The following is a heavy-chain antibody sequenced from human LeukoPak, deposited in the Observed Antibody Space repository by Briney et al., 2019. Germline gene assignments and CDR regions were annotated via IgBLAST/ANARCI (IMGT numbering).Heavy chain of an antibody. CDR3: VKVPVFSLTISEVVTDDAFDI. CDR1: GFTFSSYA. D-gene: IGHD3-3*01. Sequence: RTGGSLRLSCAASGFTFSSYAMSWVRQAPGKGLEWVSAISGSGGSTYYADSVKGRFTISRDNSKNTLYLQMNSLRAEDTAVYYCVKVPVFSLTISEVVTDDAFDIWGQGTIVTVSS. V-gene: IGHV3-23*01. J-gene: IGHJ3*02. CDR2: ISGSGGST.